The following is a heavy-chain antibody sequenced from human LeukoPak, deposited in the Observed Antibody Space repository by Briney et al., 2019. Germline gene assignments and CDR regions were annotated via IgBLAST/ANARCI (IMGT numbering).Heavy chain of an antibody. CDR2: ISSDGDNE. CDR1: GFTFSNYA. Sequence: PGGSLRLSCAASGFTFSNYAMDWVRQAPGKGLEWVAVISSDGDNEYYADSVKGRFTISRDNSKNTLYLQMNSLRPEDTAVYYCARDCYGTIGYPYYFDYWGQGTLVTVSS. CDR3: ARDCYGTIGYPYYFDY. V-gene: IGHV3-30-3*01. D-gene: IGHD1-7*01. J-gene: IGHJ4*02.